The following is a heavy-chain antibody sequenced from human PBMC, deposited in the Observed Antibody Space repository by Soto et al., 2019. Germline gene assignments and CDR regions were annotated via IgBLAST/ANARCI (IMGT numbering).Heavy chain of an antibody. CDR3: ARGSSASLYYYYYMDV. V-gene: IGHV3-33*01. J-gene: IGHJ6*03. Sequence: SLRLSCAASGFIFSSYGMHWVRQAPGKGLEWVAYIWCDSSDKYYADSVKGRFTISRDNAKNSLYLQMNSLRAEDTAVFYCARGSSASLYYYYYMDVWGKGTTVTVSS. CDR1: GFIFSSYG. CDR2: IWCDSSDK. D-gene: IGHD2-2*01.